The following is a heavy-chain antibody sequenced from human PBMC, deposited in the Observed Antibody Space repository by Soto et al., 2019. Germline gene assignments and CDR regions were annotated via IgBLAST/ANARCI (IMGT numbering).Heavy chain of an antibody. CDR2: IYTGGST. CDR1: GFIVSSKY. Sequence: GGSLRLSCAVSGFIVSSKYMTWVRQAPGKGLEWVSVIYTGGSTHYADSARGRFTISRDSSKNTLYLQMNSLRAEDAAVYYCTTYTGYGMDVWGQGTTVTVSS. V-gene: IGHV3-53*01. CDR3: TTYTGYGMDV. J-gene: IGHJ6*02. D-gene: IGHD3-16*01.